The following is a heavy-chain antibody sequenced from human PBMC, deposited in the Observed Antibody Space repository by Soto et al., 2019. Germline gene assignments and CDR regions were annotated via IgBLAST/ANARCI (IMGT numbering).Heavy chain of an antibody. Sequence: PGGSLRLSCAASGFTLNDYDMNWVRQAPGKGLEWVADVCYDGSNKYYADSVKGRFTISRDKSKNTLYLQMNSLRAEDTAVYYCARDASQSRYYYYYGMDVWGQGTTVTVSS. V-gene: IGHV3-33*08. J-gene: IGHJ6*02. CDR2: VCYDGSNK. CDR3: ARDASQSRYYYYYGMDV. CDR1: GFTLNDYD.